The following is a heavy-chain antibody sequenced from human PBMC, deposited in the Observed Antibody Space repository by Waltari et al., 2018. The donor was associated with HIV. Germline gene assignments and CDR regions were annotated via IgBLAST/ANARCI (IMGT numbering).Heavy chain of an antibody. J-gene: IGHJ4*02. CDR2: ISGGGHAP. D-gene: IGHD1-1*01. CDR3: ARLDFWLKYNFDY. Sequence: EVQLLVSGGVLVQTVGSRRFSCAASGFTFSKFAMSWVRQARGKGLEWVSGISGGGHAPFYADSVKGRFTISRDNSKNTLYLQMHSLRAEDTAVYYCARLDFWLKYNFDYWGQGTLVTVSS. CDR1: GFTFSKFA. V-gene: IGHV3-23*01.